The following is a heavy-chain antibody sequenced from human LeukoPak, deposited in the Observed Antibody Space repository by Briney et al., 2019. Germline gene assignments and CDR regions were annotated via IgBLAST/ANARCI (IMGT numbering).Heavy chain of an antibody. V-gene: IGHV3-30*03. J-gene: IGHJ4*02. CDR1: GFTFSSYG. D-gene: IGHD3-22*01. CDR3: ARDGTGGYYDSSGYYPTHFDY. CDR2: ISYDGSNK. Sequence: QPGGSLRLSCAASGFTFSSYGMSWVRQAPGKGLEWVAVISYDGSNKYYADSVKGRFTISRDNSKNTLYLQMNSLRAEDTAVYYCARDGTGGYYDSSGYYPTHFDYWGQGTLVTVSS.